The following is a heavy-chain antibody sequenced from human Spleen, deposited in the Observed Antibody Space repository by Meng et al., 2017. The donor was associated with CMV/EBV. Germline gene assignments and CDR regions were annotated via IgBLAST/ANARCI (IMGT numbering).Heavy chain of an antibody. CDR1: GFTFSSYS. D-gene: IGHD3-10*01. CDR2: ISSSSSYI. Sequence: GGSLRLSCAASGFTFSSYSMNWVRQAPGKGLEWVSSISSSSSYIYYADSVKGRFTISRDNAKNSLYLKMNSLRAEDTAVYYCARARVGISSGPDSWGQGTLVTVSS. CDR3: ARARVGISSGPDS. J-gene: IGHJ4*02. V-gene: IGHV3-21*01.